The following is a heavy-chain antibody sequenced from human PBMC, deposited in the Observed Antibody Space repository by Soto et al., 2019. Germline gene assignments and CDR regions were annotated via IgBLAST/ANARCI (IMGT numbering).Heavy chain of an antibody. V-gene: IGHV3-15*01. CDR1: GFTFSNAW. D-gene: IGHD3-3*01. Sequence: VQLVESGGGVVQPGGSLRLSCAASGFTFSNAWMSWVRQAPGKGLEWVGRIKSKTDGGTTDYAAPVKGRFTISRDDSKNTLYLQMNSLKTEDTAVYYCTTEGYYDFWSGYPYYYGMDVWGQGTTVTVSS. J-gene: IGHJ6*02. CDR3: TTEGYYDFWSGYPYYYGMDV. CDR2: IKSKTDGGTT.